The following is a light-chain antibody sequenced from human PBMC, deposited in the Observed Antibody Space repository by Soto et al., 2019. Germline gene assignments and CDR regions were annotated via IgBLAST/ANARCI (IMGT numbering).Light chain of an antibody. J-gene: IGKJ1*01. CDR3: QQYGSSPPWT. Sequence: EMVLTQSPGTLTLSPGERATLSCRASQSVSSSYLAWYQQKPGQAPRLLIYGASSRATGIPDRFSGSGSGTDFTLTISRLEPEEFAVYYCQQYGSSPPWTFGQGTKVEIK. CDR2: GAS. CDR1: QSVSSSY. V-gene: IGKV3-20*01.